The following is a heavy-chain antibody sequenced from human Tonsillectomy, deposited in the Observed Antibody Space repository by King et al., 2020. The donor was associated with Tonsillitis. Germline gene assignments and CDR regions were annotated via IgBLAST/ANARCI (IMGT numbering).Heavy chain of an antibody. D-gene: IGHD1-26*01. V-gene: IGHV5-51*01. Sequence: VQLVESGAEVKKPGESLKISCKGSGYSLTSYWIGWVRQMPGKGLEWMGNMYPGDSDTSYSPSFQGQVTISADKSISTAYLHWSRLKASDTAIYYCARLGPYLGATRPFDYWGQGTLVTVSS. CDR2: MYPGDSDT. J-gene: IGHJ4*02. CDR1: GYSLTSYW. CDR3: ARLGPYLGATRPFDY.